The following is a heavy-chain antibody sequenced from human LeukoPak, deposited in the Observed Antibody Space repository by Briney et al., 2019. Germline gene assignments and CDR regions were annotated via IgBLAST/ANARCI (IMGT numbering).Heavy chain of an antibody. V-gene: IGHV4-39*07. CDR3: AREKIDYYDSSGYSDY. Sequence: PSETLSLTCTVSGGSISSYYWGWIRQPPGKGLEWIGSIYYSGSTYYNPSLKSRVTISVDTSKNQFSLKLSSVTAADTAVYYCAREKIDYYDSSGYSDYWGQGTLVTVSS. CDR1: GGSISSYY. J-gene: IGHJ4*02. CDR2: IYYSGST. D-gene: IGHD3-22*01.